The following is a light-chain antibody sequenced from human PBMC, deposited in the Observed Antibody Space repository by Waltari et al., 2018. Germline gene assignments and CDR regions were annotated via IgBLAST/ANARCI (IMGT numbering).Light chain of an antibody. V-gene: IGKV3-20*01. J-gene: IGKJ2*01. CDR3: QQYGTSPYT. Sequence: EIVLTQSPGTLSLSAGERATLSCRASQSVHKNYLAWYQQRPGQAPRLLIHDASIRATGFPDRFSGSGSETDFTLTITRLEPGDVAMYYCQQYGTSPYTFGQGTNLEI. CDR2: DAS. CDR1: QSVHKNY.